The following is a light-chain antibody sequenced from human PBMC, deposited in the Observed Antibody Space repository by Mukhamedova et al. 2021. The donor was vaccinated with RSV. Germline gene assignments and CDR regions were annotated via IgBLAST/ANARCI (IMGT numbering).Light chain of an antibody. V-gene: IGKV1-5*03. CDR3: QQYIIYWT. J-gene: IGKJ1*01. Sequence: WYQRRVHGKAPKLLIYKASNLQSGVPSRFSGSGSGTEFTLTISSLQPDDFATYFCQQYIIYWTFGQGTKVEIK. CDR2: KAS.